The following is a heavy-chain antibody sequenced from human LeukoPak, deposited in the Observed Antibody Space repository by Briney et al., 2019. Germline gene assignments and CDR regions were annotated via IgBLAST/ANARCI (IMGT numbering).Heavy chain of an antibody. CDR3: ARHGGSYSFDY. J-gene: IGHJ4*02. CDR2: IYYSGST. V-gene: IGHV4-59*01. D-gene: IGHD1-26*01. CDR1: GASISSYY. Sequence: SETLSLTCTVSGASISSYYWSWIRQPPGKGLECIGYIYYSGSTNYNPSLKSRVTISVDTPKNHFSLKLSSVTAADTAVYYCARHGGSYSFDYWGQGTLVTVSS.